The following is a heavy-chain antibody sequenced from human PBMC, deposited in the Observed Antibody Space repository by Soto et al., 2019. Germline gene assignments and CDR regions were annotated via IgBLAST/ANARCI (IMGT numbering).Heavy chain of an antibody. CDR1: GASLSSYY. J-gene: IGHJ4*02. Sequence: SETLSLTCIVSGASLSSYYWSWIRQTPGKGLEWIGHVYYTGNTKYNPSLTSRVTFSVDTSNSQFFLTLTSVTAADTATYYCARASQYYGSGPFDYWGQGTLVTVPQ. CDR3: ARASQYYGSGPFDY. D-gene: IGHD3-10*01. V-gene: IGHV4-59*01. CDR2: VYYTGNT.